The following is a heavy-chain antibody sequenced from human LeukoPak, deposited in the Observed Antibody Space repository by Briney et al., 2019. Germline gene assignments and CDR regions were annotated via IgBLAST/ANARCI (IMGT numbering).Heavy chain of an antibody. Sequence: ASVKVSCKVSGYTLTELSMHWVRQAPGKGLEWMGGFDPEDGETIYAQKFQGRVTMTEDTSTDTAYMELSSLRSEDTAVYYCATAEIRDDYVWGSYRYVYFDYWGQGTLVTVPS. D-gene: IGHD3-16*02. CDR2: FDPEDGET. CDR3: ATAEIRDDYVWGSYRYVYFDY. V-gene: IGHV1-24*01. CDR1: GYTLTELS. J-gene: IGHJ4*02.